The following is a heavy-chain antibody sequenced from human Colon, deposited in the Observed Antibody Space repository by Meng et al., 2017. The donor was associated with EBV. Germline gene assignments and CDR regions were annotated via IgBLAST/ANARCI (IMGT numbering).Heavy chain of an antibody. V-gene: IGHV4-30-2*01. J-gene: IGHJ5*02. CDR2: IYHGGTT. D-gene: IGHD2-21*02. CDR3: ARGPYCGGDCYWFDP. CDR1: GASTSSGDYS. Sequence: LQESDSGLVQPSQSLSLTCSDSGASTSSGDYSWSWIRQPPGQGLEWIGYIYHGGTTYNTSLKSRVTISVDNSTNQFSLRLTSVTAADTAVYYCARGPYCGGDCYWFDPWGQGTLVTVSS.